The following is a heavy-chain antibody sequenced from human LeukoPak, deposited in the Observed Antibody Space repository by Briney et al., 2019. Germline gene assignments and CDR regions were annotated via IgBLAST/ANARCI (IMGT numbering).Heavy chain of an antibody. J-gene: IGHJ4*02. CDR2: IKEDGSEK. CDR1: GFTFSNSW. Sequence: GGSLRLSCAASGFTFSNSWMTWVRQAPGKGLEWVANIKEDGSEKYYVDSVKGRFTISRHNAKNSLYLQMNSLRADDTAVYYCARMRYSDYWGQGTLVTVSS. D-gene: IGHD1-1*01. V-gene: IGHV3-7*01. CDR3: ARMRYSDY.